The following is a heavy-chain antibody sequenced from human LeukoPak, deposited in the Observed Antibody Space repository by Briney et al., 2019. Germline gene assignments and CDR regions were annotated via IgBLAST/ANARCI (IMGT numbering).Heavy chain of an antibody. CDR1: GGSFSGYY. J-gene: IGHJ3*02. CDR2: INHSGST. D-gene: IGHD3-9*01. Sequence: PSETLSLTCGVYGGSFSGYYWSWIRQPPGRGLEWIGEINHSGSTNYNPSLKSRVTISVDTSKNQFSLKLTSVTAADTAVYYCARDHPVADWAPDIWGRGTMVTVSS. V-gene: IGHV4-34*01. CDR3: ARDHPVADWAPDI.